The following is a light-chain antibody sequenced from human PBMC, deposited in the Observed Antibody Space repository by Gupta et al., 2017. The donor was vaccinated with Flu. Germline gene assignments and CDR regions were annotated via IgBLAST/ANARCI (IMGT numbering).Light chain of an antibody. Sequence: DIQMTQSPSSLSASVGDRVTITCQASQDISNYLNWYQQKPGKAPKLLIYDASNLKTGVPSRFSGSGSGKDFTFTSSSLQHEDIAKYYWQQYDELLTFGGGTKVEI. V-gene: IGKV1-33*01. J-gene: IGKJ4*01. CDR1: QDISNY. CDR3: QQYDELLT. CDR2: DAS.